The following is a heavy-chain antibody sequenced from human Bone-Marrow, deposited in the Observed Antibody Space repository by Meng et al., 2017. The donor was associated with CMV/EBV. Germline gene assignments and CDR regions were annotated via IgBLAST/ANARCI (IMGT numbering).Heavy chain of an antibody. CDR1: GFTFSSYE. J-gene: IGHJ4*02. V-gene: IGHV3-48*03. Sequence: SCAASGFTFSSYEMNWVRQAPGKGLEWVSYISSSGSTIYYADSVKGRFTISRDNSKNTLYLQMNSLRAEDTAVYYCARESHCSSTSCYTPHYFDYWGQGTLVTVSS. CDR2: ISSSGSTI. D-gene: IGHD2-2*02. CDR3: ARESHCSSTSCYTPHYFDY.